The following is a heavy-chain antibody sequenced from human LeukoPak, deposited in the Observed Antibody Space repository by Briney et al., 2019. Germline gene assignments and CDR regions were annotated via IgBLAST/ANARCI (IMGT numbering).Heavy chain of an antibody. CDR1: GFTFSIYG. CDR3: ARDTAMVRYFDY. D-gene: IGHD5-18*01. V-gene: IGHV3-33*01. J-gene: IGHJ4*02. Sequence: GRSLRLSCAASGFTFSIYGMHWVRQAPGKGLEWVAVIWYDGSNKYYADSVKGRFTISRDNSKNTLYLQMNSLRAEDTAVYYCARDTAMVRYFDYWGQGTLVTVSS. CDR2: IWYDGSNK.